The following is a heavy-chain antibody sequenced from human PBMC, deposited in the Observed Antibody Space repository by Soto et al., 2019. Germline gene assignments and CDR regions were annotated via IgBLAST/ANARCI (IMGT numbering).Heavy chain of an antibody. CDR3: AKKGLGSLATYCSTGDCHYAFDI. Sequence: EVQLLESGGGLVQPGGSLRLSCAASGFTFGNYAMIWVRQAPGKGLEWVSTISGGGDGTFYADSVRGRFTISRENSRNTVYLPMNSPRAEDTAVYYCAKKGLGSLATYCSTGDCHYAFDIWGQGTMVTVSS. V-gene: IGHV3-23*01. J-gene: IGHJ3*02. CDR2: ISGGGDGT. D-gene: IGHD2-15*01. CDR1: GFTFGNYA.